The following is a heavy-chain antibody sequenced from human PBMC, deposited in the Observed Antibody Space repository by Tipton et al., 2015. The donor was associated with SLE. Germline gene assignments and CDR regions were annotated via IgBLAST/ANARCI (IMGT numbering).Heavy chain of an antibody. CDR3: ARAVEYNSSWGFFDY. D-gene: IGHD6-13*01. Sequence: GSLRLSCAASGFTFSSYAMHWVRQAPGKGLEYVSAISSNGGSTYYANSVKGRFTISRDNSKNTLYLQMGSLRAEDMAVYYCARAVEYNSSWGFFDYWGQGTLVTVSS. CDR1: GFTFSSYA. CDR2: ISSNGGST. J-gene: IGHJ4*02. V-gene: IGHV3-64*01.